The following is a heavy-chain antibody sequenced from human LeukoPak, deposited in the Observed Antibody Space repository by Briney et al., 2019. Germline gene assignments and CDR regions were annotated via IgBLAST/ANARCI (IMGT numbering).Heavy chain of an antibody. CDR3: ARAPPHCSSTSCPVYGAFDI. CDR1: GGTFSSYA. J-gene: IGHJ3*02. Sequence: SVKASCKASGGTFSSYAISWVRQAPGQGLEWMGGIIPIFGTANYAQKFQGRVTITTDESTSTAYMELSSLRSEDTAVYYCARAPPHCSSTSCPVYGAFDIWGQGTMVTVSS. D-gene: IGHD2-2*01. V-gene: IGHV1-69*05. CDR2: IIPIFGTA.